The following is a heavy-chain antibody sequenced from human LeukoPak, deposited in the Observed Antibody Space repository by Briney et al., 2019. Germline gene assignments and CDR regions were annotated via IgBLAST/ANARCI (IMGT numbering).Heavy chain of an antibody. Sequence: PGGSLRLSCAASGFTFSSYAMHWVRQAPGKGLEWVAVISYDGSNKYYADSVKGRFTISGDNSKNKLYLQMNSLRAEDTAVYYCARDLGNWNYLYTDVWGQGTTVTVSS. CDR1: GFTFSSYA. D-gene: IGHD1-7*01. CDR3: ARDLGNWNYLYTDV. CDR2: ISYDGSNK. V-gene: IGHV3-30-3*01. J-gene: IGHJ6*02.